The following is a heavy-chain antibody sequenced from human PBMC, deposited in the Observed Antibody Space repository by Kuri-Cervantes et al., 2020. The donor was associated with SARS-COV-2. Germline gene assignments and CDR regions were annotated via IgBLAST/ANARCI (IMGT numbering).Heavy chain of an antibody. CDR1: GGSFSGYY. D-gene: IGHD5-24*01. Sequence: SETLSLTCAVYGGSFSGYYWSWIRQPPGKGLEWIGEINHSGSTYYNPSLKSRVTISVDTSKNQFSLKLSSVTAADTAVYYCARDKFEMATIPDAFDIWGQGTMVTVSS. J-gene: IGHJ3*02. CDR3: ARDKFEMATIPDAFDI. CDR2: INHSGST. V-gene: IGHV4-34*01.